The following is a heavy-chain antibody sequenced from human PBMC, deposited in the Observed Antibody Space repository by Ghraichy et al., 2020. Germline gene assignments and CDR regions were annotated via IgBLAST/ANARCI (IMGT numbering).Heavy chain of an antibody. CDR3: AGVHDFWSGYYPIDP. CDR1: GGSISSYS. CDR2: IYYSGST. J-gene: IGHJ5*02. D-gene: IGHD3-3*01. Sequence: SETLSLTCTVSGGSISSYSWSWIRQPPGKGLEWIGYIYYSGSTNYNPSLKSRVTISVDTSKNQFSLKLSSVTAADTVVYYCAGVHDFWSGYYPIDPWGQGPLVTVSS. V-gene: IGHV4-59*01.